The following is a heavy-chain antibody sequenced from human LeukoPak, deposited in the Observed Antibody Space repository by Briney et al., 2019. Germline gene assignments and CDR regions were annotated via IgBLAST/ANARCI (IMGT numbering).Heavy chain of an antibody. D-gene: IGHD5-12*01. CDR3: ARDLRGYSGYDSDF. V-gene: IGHV3-23*01. CDR2: ISGSGENT. J-gene: IGHJ4*02. CDR1: GFTVSSNY. Sequence: SGGSLRLSCAASGFTVSSNYMSWVRQAPAKGLEWVSVISGSGENTHYADSVKGRFTISRDNSKNTLYLQMNSLRAEDTAVYYCARDLRGYSGYDSDFWGQGTLVTVSS.